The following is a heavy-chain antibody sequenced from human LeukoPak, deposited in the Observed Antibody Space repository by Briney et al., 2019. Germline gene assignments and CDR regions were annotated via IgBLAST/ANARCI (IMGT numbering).Heavy chain of an antibody. CDR2: IWFDGSNK. J-gene: IGHJ4*02. CDR1: GFTFSSYS. Sequence: GGSLRLSCAASGFTFSSYSLHWVRQAPGKGLEWVAFIWFDGSNKYYADSVKGRFAISRDNSKNTLYLQMNSLRAEDTAIYFCTKAPYAGGPDYWGLGTLVTVSS. CDR3: TKAPYAGGPDY. D-gene: IGHD3-10*01. V-gene: IGHV3-30*02.